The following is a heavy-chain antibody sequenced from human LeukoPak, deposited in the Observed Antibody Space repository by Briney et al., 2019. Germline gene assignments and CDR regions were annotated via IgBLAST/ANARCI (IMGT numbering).Heavy chain of an antibody. V-gene: IGHV1-2*02. CDR2: INPNSGGT. CDR1: GYTFTGYY. CDR3: ARLRWFGELPRPTELDY. Sequence: ASVKVSCKASGYTFTGYYMHWVRQAPGQGLEWMGWINPNSGGTNYAQKFQGRVTMTRDTSISTAYKELSRLRSDDTAVYYCARLRWFGELPRPTELDYWGQGTLVTVSS. D-gene: IGHD3-10*01. J-gene: IGHJ4*02.